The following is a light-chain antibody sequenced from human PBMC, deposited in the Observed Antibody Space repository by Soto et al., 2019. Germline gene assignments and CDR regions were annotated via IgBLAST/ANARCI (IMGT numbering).Light chain of an antibody. J-gene: IGKJ1*01. CDR1: QSVSNN. V-gene: IGKV3-15*01. CDR3: QQYNNWWT. CDR2: GAS. Sequence: EIVMTQSPATLSVSPGERATLSCRASQSVSNNLAWYQKKPGQAPRLLIYGASTRATGIPARFSGSGSGTEFTLTISSLQSEYFAVYYCQQYNNWWTFAKGPRWKSN.